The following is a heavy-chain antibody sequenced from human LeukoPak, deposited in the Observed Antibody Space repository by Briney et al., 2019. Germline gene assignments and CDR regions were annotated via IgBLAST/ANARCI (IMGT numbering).Heavy chain of an antibody. Sequence: SETLSLTCAVYGGSFSGYYWSWIRQPPGKGLEWIGEINHSGGTNYNPSLKSRVTISVDTSKNQFSLKLSSVTAADTAVYYCARDPPNWNYEYYYYMDVWGKGTTVTVSS. D-gene: IGHD1-7*01. V-gene: IGHV4-34*01. CDR1: GGSFSGYY. J-gene: IGHJ6*03. CDR2: INHSGGT. CDR3: ARDPPNWNYEYYYYMDV.